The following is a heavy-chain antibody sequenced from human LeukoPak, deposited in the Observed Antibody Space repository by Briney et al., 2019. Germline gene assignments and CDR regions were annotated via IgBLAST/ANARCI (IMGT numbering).Heavy chain of an antibody. D-gene: IGHD2-2*01. CDR2: INPNSGGT. Sequence: ASVKVSCKASGYTFTGYYMHWVRQAPGQGLEWMGWINPNSGGTNYAQKFQGWVTMTRDTSISTAYMELSRLRSDDTAVYYCARDAGYCSSTSCYEGRDFDYWGQGTLVTVSP. V-gene: IGHV1-2*04. CDR1: GYTFTGYY. J-gene: IGHJ4*02. CDR3: ARDAGYCSSTSCYEGRDFDY.